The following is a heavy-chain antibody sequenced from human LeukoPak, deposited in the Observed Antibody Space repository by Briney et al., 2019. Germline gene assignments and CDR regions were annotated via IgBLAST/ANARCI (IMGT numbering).Heavy chain of an antibody. D-gene: IGHD2-2*01. CDR1: GFSFSSYD. CDR2: ISSSSSTI. V-gene: IGHV3-48*01. Sequence: PGGSLRLSCAASGFSFSSYDMNWVRQAPGKGLKWVSYISSSSSTIYYADSVKGRFTISRDNAKNSLYLQMNSLRAEDTAVYYCARAGIVVVPAAIYSYMDVWGKGTTVTVSS. CDR3: ARAGIVVVPAAIYSYMDV. J-gene: IGHJ6*03.